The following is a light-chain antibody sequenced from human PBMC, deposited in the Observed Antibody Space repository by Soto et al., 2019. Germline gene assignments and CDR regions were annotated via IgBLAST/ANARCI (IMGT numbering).Light chain of an antibody. CDR3: SSYAGGNSLGF. J-gene: IGLJ2*01. Sequence: QSALTQPPSASGSPGQSVTISCTGTSSDVGGYNYVSWYQHHPGKAPKLMIYEVNKRPSGVSYRFSGSKSGNTASLTVSGHQAEDESDYYCSSYAGGNSLGFFGGGTKLTVL. V-gene: IGLV2-8*01. CDR1: SSDVGGYNY. CDR2: EVN.